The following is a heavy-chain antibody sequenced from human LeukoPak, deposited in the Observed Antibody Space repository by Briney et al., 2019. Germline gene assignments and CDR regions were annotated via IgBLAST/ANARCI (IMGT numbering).Heavy chain of an antibody. J-gene: IGHJ3*02. CDR1: GGTFSSYA. CDR2: IIPILGIA. Sequence: ASVKVSCKASGGTFSSYAISWVRQAPGQGLEWMGRIIPILGIANYAQKFQGRVTITADKSTSTAYMELSSLRSEDTAVYYCAREALNSKGAFDIWGQGTMVTVS. D-gene: IGHD1-7*01. V-gene: IGHV1-69*04. CDR3: AREALNSKGAFDI.